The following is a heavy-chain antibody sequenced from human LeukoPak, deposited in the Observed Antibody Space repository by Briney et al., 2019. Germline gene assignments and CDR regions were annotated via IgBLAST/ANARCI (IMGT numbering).Heavy chain of an antibody. CDR3: AKGSPRTMES. CDR1: GFTFSSYG. V-gene: IGHV3-30*02. J-gene: IGHJ4*02. D-gene: IGHD4/OR15-4a*01. Sequence: GGSLRLSCAGSGFTFSSYGMHWVRLAPGKRLEWVAFIPFDGNNKSYTDSLKGRFTISRDNSKNTLYLQMNSLRADDTAIYYCAKGSPRTMESWGQGTLVTVSS. CDR2: IPFDGNNK.